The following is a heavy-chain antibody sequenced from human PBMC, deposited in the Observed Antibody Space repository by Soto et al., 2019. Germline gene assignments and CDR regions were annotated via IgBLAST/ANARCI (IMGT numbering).Heavy chain of an antibody. Sequence: GGSLRLSCPASGFPFSSYGMHWVRQAPGKGLEWVAVISYDGSNKYYADSVKGRFTISRDKSKSTLYLQMNSLSADDTAMYYCARLPYGAYNRHFEYWGQGTMVTVSS. CDR3: ARLPYGAYNRHFEY. CDR2: ISYDGSNK. CDR1: GFPFSSYG. V-gene: IGHV3-30*03. J-gene: IGHJ4*02. D-gene: IGHD4-17*01.